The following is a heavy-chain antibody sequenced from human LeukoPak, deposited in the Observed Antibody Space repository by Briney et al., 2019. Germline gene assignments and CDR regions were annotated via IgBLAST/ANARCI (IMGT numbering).Heavy chain of an antibody. V-gene: IGHV3-7*01. J-gene: IGHJ4*02. Sequence: PGGSLRLSCAASGFTFSSYWMSWVRQAPGKGLEWVASIKQDGSEKYYVDSVKGRFTISRDNAKNSLYLQMNSLRAEDTAVYYCARDAGELLYYFDYWGQGTLVTVSS. CDR1: GFTFSSYW. CDR2: IKQDGSEK. D-gene: IGHD1-26*01. CDR3: ARDAGELLYYFDY.